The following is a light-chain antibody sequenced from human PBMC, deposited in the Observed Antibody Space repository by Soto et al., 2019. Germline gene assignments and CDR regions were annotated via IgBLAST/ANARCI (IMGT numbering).Light chain of an antibody. J-gene: IGLJ1*01. V-gene: IGLV2-14*01. CDR3: SSYTSSSLYV. CDR2: DVS. Sequence: QSALTQPVSVSGSPGQSITLSCTGTNNDVGGYESVSWYQQYAGRAPRLIIYDVSNRPSGVSGRFSGSKFGNTASLTISGLQAEDEADYCCSSYTSSSLYVFGTGTKLTVL. CDR1: NNDVGGYES.